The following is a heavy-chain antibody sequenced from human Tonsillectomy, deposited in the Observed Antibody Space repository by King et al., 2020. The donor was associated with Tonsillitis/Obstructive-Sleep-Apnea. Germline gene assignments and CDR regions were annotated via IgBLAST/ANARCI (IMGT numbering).Heavy chain of an antibody. Sequence: VQLQESGPGLVKPSETLSLTCTVSGGSITSDYWSWIRQPPGKGPEWIGNIYYSGSTNYNPSHMSRVTISVDTSKNQFSLKLSSVSAADTAVYYCARVQVTIFGVTIIGHPYYYYMDVWGKGTTVTVS. D-gene: IGHD3-3*01. J-gene: IGHJ6*03. CDR1: GGSITSDY. V-gene: IGHV4-59*01. CDR3: ARVQVTIFGVTIIGHPYYYYMDV. CDR2: IYYSGST.